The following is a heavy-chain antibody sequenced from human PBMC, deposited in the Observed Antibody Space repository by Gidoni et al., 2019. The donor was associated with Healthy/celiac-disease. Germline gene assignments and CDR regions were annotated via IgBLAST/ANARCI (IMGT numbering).Heavy chain of an antibody. D-gene: IGHD3-22*01. CDR3: AYDSSGYRRFDY. Sequence: QVQLQQWGAGLLKPSETLSLTCAVYGGSFSGYYWSWIRQPPGKGLEWIGEINHSGSTNYNPSLKSRVTISVDTSKNQFSLKLSSVTAADTAVYYCAYDSSGYRRFDYWGQGTLVTVSS. CDR2: INHSGST. V-gene: IGHV4-34*01. CDR1: GGSFSGYY. J-gene: IGHJ4*02.